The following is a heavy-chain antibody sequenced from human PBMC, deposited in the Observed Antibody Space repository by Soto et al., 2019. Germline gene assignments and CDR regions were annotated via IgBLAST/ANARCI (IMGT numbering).Heavy chain of an antibody. J-gene: IGHJ6*02. Sequence: GGSLRLSCAASGFTFSGSAMHWVRQASGKGLEWVGRIRSKANSYATAYAASVKGRFTISRDDSKNTAYLQMNSLKTEDTAVYYCTRHGCSSTSCAVDYYYYGMDVWGQGTTVTVSS. CDR2: IRSKANSYAT. D-gene: IGHD2-2*01. V-gene: IGHV3-73*01. CDR1: GFTFSGSA. CDR3: TRHGCSSTSCAVDYYYYGMDV.